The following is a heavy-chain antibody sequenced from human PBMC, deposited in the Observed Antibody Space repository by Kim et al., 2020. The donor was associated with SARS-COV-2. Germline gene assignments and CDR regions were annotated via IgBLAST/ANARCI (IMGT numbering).Heavy chain of an antibody. CDR3: ARDGGNWFDP. V-gene: IGHV3-30-3*01. Sequence: GGSLRLSCAASGFTFSSYAMHWVRQAPGKGLEWVAVISYDGSNKYYADSVKGRFTISRDNSKNMLYLQMNSLRAEDTAVYYCARDGGNWFDPWGQGTLVTVSS. CDR1: GFTFSSYA. J-gene: IGHJ5*02. CDR2: ISYDGSNK. D-gene: IGHD3-16*01.